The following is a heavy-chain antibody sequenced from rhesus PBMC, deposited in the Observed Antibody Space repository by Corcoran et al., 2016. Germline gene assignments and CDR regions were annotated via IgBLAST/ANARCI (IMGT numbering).Heavy chain of an antibody. Sequence: DVQLVESGGGLVKPGGSLRLSCVASGFTFSSYVMHWVRQAPGKGLEWVSVISESGGTIYYADSVKGLYTISRDNAKNSLFLQMNSLRAEDTAVYYCTRGDSGYYTVEYFEFWGQGALVTVSS. V-gene: IGHV3S26*01. D-gene: IGHD3-28*01. CDR1: GFTFSSYV. CDR3: TRGDSGYYTVEYFEF. CDR2: ISESGGTI. J-gene: IGHJ1*01.